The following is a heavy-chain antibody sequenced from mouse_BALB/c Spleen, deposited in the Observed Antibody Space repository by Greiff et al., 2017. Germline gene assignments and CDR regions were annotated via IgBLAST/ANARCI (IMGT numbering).Heavy chain of an antibody. D-gene: IGHD1-1*01. Sequence: EVKLVESGGGLVKPGGSLKLSCAASGFTFSDYYMYWVRQTPEKRLEWVATISDGGSYTYYPDSVKGRFTISRDNAKNNLYLQMSSLKSEDTAMYYCARGGRPYCYGSSYDYAMDYWGQGTSVTVSS. CDR2: ISDGGSYT. J-gene: IGHJ4*01. CDR3: ARGGRPYCYGSSYDYAMDY. V-gene: IGHV5-4*02. CDR1: GFTFSDYY.